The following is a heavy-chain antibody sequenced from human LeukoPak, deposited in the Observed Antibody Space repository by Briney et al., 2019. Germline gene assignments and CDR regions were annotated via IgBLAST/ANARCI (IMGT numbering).Heavy chain of an antibody. CDR2: INHSGST. D-gene: IGHD3-10*01. V-gene: IGHV4-34*01. CDR1: GGSFSGYY. CDR3: ARGPNPHYYGSGSYYGYYYYGMDV. J-gene: IGHJ6*02. Sequence: SETLSLTCAVYGGSFSGYYWSWIRRPPGKGLEWIGEINHSGSTNYNPSLKSRVTISVDTSKNQFSLKLSSVTAADTAVYYCARGPNPHYYGSGSYYGYYYYGMDVWGQGTTVTVSS.